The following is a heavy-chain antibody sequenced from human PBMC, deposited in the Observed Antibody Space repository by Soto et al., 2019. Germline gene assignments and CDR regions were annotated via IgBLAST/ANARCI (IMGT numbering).Heavy chain of an antibody. CDR1: GGSISSSSYY. Sequence: PSETLSLTCTVSGGSISSSSYYWGWIRQPPGKGLEWIGSIYYSGSTYYNPSLKSRVTISVDTSKNQFSLKLSSVTAADTAVYYCATLLGQWLSRDGHYFDYWGQGTLVTVSS. D-gene: IGHD6-19*01. J-gene: IGHJ4*02. CDR2: IYYSGST. V-gene: IGHV4-39*01. CDR3: ATLLGQWLSRDGHYFDY.